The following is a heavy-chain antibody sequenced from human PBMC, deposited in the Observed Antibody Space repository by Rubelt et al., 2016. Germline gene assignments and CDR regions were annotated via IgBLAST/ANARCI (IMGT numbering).Heavy chain of an antibody. Sequence: QLQLQESGPGLVKPSETLSLTCTVSGASISSSSYYWAWIRQPPGKGLEWIGSFSYSGRTYYTPSLKSRVTISEDTSKNQFSLKLRSVTAADTAVYYCARSFMVVSAIDYWGQGTLVTVSS. CDR3: ARSFMVVSAIDY. CDR1: GASISSSSYY. J-gene: IGHJ4*02. CDR2: FSYSGRT. D-gene: IGHD2-15*01. V-gene: IGHV4-39*07.